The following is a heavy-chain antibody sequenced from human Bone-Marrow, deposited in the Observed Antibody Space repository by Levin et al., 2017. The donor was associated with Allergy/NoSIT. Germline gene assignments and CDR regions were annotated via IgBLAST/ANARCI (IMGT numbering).Heavy chain of an antibody. V-gene: IGHV3-11*01. CDR1: GFTFSDYY. J-gene: IGHJ4*02. Sequence: GGSLRLSCAASGFTFSDYYMSWIRQAPGKGLEWVSYISSSGSTIYYADSVKGRFTISRDNAKNSLYLQMNSLRAEDTAVYYCARQDLELSKTLWGWGQGTLVTVSS. CDR2: ISSSGSTI. D-gene: IGHD2/OR15-2a*01. CDR3: ARQDLELSKTLWG.